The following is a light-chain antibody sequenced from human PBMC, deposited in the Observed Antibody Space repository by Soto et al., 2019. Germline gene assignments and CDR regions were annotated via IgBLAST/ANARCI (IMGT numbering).Light chain of an antibody. V-gene: IGKV1-5*03. CDR2: KAS. CDR1: QSISSW. Sequence: DIQMTQSPSTLSASVGDRVTITCRASQSISSWLAWYQQKPGKAPKLLIYKASSLDSGVPSRFSGSRSGTEFTLTISILQPDDFATYYCQQYNSYPYTFGQGTMLEIK. CDR3: QQYNSYPYT. J-gene: IGKJ2*01.